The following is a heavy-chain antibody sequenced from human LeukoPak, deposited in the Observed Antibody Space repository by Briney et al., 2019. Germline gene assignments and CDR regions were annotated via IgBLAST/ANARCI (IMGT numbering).Heavy chain of an antibody. CDR3: ARDPNGDYIGAFDM. V-gene: IGHV3-23*01. CDR1: GFTFSAYA. CDR2: IRGGGGSA. Sequence: GGSLRLSCTASGFTFSAYAMMWVRQAPGKGPEWVSAIRGGGGSAFYVDSVKGRFTISRDNSKYTLFLQMNSLRAEDTAVYYCARDPNGDYIGAFDMWGPGTMVTVSS. D-gene: IGHD4-17*01. J-gene: IGHJ3*02.